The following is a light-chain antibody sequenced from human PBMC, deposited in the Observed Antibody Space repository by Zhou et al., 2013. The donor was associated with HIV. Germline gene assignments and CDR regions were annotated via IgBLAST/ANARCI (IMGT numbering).Light chain of an antibody. Sequence: DIQMTQSPSSLSASVGDRVTITCQASQGISSYLAWYQQKPGKAPELLIYAASTLQSGVPSRFSGSGSGTDFTLTISSLQPEDFATYYCQQSYSTPWTFGQGTKVDIK. CDR3: QQSYSTPWT. V-gene: IGKV1-39*01. CDR1: QGISSY. J-gene: IGKJ1*01. CDR2: AAS.